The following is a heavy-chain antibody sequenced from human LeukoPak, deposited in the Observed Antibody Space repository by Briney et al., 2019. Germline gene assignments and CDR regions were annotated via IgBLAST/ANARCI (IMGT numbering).Heavy chain of an antibody. CDR3: ARDHPNSSGWSGRVEAFDL. CDR1: EFIFTGYY. Sequence: ASVKVSCKASEFIFTGYYIHWVRQAPGQGLEWMGWINPNTGGTNYAQKFQGRVTMTRDTSISTAYMDLKSLRSDDTAVYYCARDHPNSSGWSGRVEAFDLWGRGTTVTVSS. D-gene: IGHD6-19*01. V-gene: IGHV1-2*02. J-gene: IGHJ3*01. CDR2: INPNTGGT.